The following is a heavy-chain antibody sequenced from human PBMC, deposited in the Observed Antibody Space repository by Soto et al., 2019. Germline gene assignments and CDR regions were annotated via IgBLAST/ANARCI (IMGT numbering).Heavy chain of an antibody. Sequence: GGSLRLSCAASGFTFSSYAMTWVRQAPGKGLEWVSSISGSGISTYYADSVKGRFTISRDNSKNTLYLQMNSLRAEDTAVYYCARLSGFRIFDERNLFDPWGQGTLVTVSS. V-gene: IGHV3-23*01. CDR3: ARLSGFRIFDERNLFDP. D-gene: IGHD3-3*01. J-gene: IGHJ5*02. CDR1: GFTFSSYA. CDR2: ISGSGIST.